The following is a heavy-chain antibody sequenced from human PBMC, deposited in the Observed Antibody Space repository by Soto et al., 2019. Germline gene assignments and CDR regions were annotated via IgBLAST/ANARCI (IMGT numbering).Heavy chain of an antibody. D-gene: IGHD2-15*01. Sequence: EAQLVESGGGLVQPGGSLRLSCEASGFTFSRYEMNWVRQAPGTGLEWVAYITGTGSIIYYADSVKGRVTISRDNANNSLYLQMNNLRAEDTAVYYCVREEHRSWFNHKQFDSWGQGTLVTVSS. J-gene: IGHJ4*02. V-gene: IGHV3-48*03. CDR3: VREEHRSWFNHKQFDS. CDR1: GFTFSRYE. CDR2: ITGTGSII.